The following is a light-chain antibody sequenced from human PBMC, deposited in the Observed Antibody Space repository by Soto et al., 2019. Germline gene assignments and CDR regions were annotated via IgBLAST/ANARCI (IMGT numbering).Light chain of an antibody. CDR2: HVT. V-gene: IGLV2-14*03. CDR3: GSLTPSHTDV. Sequence: QSALTQPASVSGSPGQSITISCAGTSSDIGHYDYVSWYQQHPGKAPKLMIYHVTYRPSGVSNRYSGSKSGNSASLTISGLQADDEADYYCGSLTPSHTDVVGSGTKLTVL. CDR1: SSDIGHYDY. J-gene: IGLJ1*01.